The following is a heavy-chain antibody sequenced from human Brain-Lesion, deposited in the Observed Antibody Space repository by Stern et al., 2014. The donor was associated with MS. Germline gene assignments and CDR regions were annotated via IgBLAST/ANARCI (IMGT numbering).Heavy chain of an antibody. CDR2: INPNTGGT. D-gene: IGHD3-3*01. V-gene: IGHV1-2*02. CDR1: GYTFTGYY. Sequence: VQLVQSGAEVKKPGASVKVSCKPSGYTFTGYYIHWVRQAPGQGLEWMAWINPNTGGTKNAPKFQGRVTMSRDTTISTTYVAPSSLTSDDTAVYYCARDQRGITIFGVVTDYYYLGMDVWGQGTTVTVSS. CDR3: ARDQRGITIFGVVTDYYYLGMDV. J-gene: IGHJ6*02.